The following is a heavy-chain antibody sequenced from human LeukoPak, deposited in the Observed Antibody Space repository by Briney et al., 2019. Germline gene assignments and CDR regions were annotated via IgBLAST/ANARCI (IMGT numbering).Heavy chain of an antibody. J-gene: IGHJ6*02. CDR1: GFTFSSYW. CDR3: AKDRGSGSFGGSDV. V-gene: IGHV3-74*01. CDR2: INTDGSST. D-gene: IGHD3-10*01. Sequence: GGSLRLSCAASGFTFSSYWMHWVRQAPGKGLVWVSRINTDGSSTAYADSVKGRFTISRDNAENTLYLQMNSLRAEDTAVYYCAKDRGSGSFGGSDVWGQGTTVTVSS.